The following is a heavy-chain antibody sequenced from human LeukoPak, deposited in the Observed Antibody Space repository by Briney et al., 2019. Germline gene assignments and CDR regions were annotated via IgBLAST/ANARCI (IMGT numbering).Heavy chain of an antibody. CDR1: GFIFSNAW. CDR2: ITQDGSAK. V-gene: IGHV3-7*01. CDR3: ASMGDYGDYADAFDI. D-gene: IGHD4-17*01. Sequence: GGSLRLSCAASGFIFSNAWMTWVRQAPGKGLESMATITQDGSAKYYVDSVKGRFTISRDNAKNSLYLQMNSLRAEDTAVYYCASMGDYGDYADAFDIWGQGTMVTVSS. J-gene: IGHJ3*02.